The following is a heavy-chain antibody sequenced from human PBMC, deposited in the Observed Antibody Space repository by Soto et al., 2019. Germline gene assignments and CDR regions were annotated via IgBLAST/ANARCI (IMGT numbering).Heavy chain of an antibody. CDR1: GASMNNDSYY. J-gene: IGHJ4*02. D-gene: IGHD1-20*01. V-gene: IGHV4-39*01. CDR3: ARPRWKDGIK. CDR2: IYYTGDT. Sequence: SETLSLTCSVSGASMNNDSYYWGWIRQPPGKGLEWIGTIYYTGDTFYNPSLRSRVTISVDTSKNQLSLKLTSLTVADTAVYYCARPRWKDGIKWGRGILVTVSS.